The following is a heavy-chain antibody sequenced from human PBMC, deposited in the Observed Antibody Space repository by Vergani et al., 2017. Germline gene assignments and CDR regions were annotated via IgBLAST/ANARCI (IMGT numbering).Heavy chain of an antibody. D-gene: IGHD2/OR15-2a*01. CDR3: AXVFSPSAFWYLDL. Sequence: QVQLQESGPGLVKPSQTLCLTCTVSGYSIDSVSYYWTWIRQPAGKGLEWIGRIYASGNTNYNPSLRSRVIMSVDTSKNPISLKLTSVTAADTAGYYCAXVFSPSAFWYLDLWGRGTLVTVSS. V-gene: IGHV4-61*02. CDR1: GYSIDSVSYY. CDR2: IYASGNT. J-gene: IGHJ2*01.